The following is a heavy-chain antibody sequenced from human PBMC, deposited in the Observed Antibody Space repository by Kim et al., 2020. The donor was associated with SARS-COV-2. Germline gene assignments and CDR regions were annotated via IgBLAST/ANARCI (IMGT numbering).Heavy chain of an antibody. V-gene: IGHV4-59*13. Sequence: SETLSLTCTVSGGSISSYYWSWIRQPPGKGLEWIGYIYYSGSTNYNPSLKSRVTISVDTSKNQFSLKLSSVTAADTAVYYCARVGYYDSSGYQNWFDPWGQGTLVTVSS. CDR3: ARVGYYDSSGYQNWFDP. J-gene: IGHJ5*02. CDR1: GGSISSYY. D-gene: IGHD3-22*01. CDR2: IYYSGST.